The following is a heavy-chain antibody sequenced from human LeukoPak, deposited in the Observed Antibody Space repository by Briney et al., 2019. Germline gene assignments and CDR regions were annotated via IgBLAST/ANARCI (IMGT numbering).Heavy chain of an antibody. CDR1: GGTFSSYA. D-gene: IGHD3-10*01. CDR2: INPNSGGT. V-gene: IGHV1-2*06. Sequence: ASVKVSCKASGGTFSSYAISWVRQAPGQGLEWMGRINPNSGGTNYAQKFQGRVTMTRDTSISTAYMELSRLRSDDTAVYYCARDRGYIIGYWGQGTLVTVSS. CDR3: ARDRGYIIGY. J-gene: IGHJ4*02.